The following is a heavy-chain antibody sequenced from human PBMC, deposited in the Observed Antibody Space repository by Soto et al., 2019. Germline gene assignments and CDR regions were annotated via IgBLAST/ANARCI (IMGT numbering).Heavy chain of an antibody. V-gene: IGHV1-8*02. Sequence: QVQLVQSGAEVKTPGASVKVSCKASGYTFASYDMNWVRQAPGQGLEWMGWMNPNSSNTGYAQKFQGRLTMTRAIDLSIAHMRLSSLTNEYRAGYCCVRSAGDHFDGLDSGGQGTLVTVSA. CDR1: GYTFASYD. CDR3: VRSAGDHFDGLDS. D-gene: IGHD6-13*01. J-gene: IGHJ5*01. CDR2: MNPNSSNT.